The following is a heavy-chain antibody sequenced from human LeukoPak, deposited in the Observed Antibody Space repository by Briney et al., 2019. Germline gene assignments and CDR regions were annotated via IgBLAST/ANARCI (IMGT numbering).Heavy chain of an antibody. CDR3: AREGVDNWFDP. D-gene: IGHD2-15*01. Sequence: SVKVSCKASGYTFTGYYMHWVRQAPGQGLEWMGGIIPIFGTANYAQKFQGRVTITADESTSTAYMELSSLRSEDTAVYYCAREGVDNWFDPWGQGTLVTVSS. J-gene: IGHJ5*02. CDR1: GYTFTGYY. V-gene: IGHV1-69*13. CDR2: IIPIFGTA.